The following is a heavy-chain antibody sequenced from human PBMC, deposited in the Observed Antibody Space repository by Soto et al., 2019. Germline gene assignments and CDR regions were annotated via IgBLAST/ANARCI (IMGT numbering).Heavy chain of an antibody. J-gene: IGHJ6*02. CDR3: ARDRHSGSPSGSYGMDV. D-gene: IGHD6-13*01. Sequence: PSETLSLTCTVSGGSISSGGYYWSWIRQHPGKGLEWIGYIYYSGSTYYNPSLKSRVTISVDTSKNQFSLKLSSVTAADTAVYYCARDRHSGSPSGSYGMDVWGQGTTVTVSS. CDR1: GGSISSGGYY. V-gene: IGHV4-31*03. CDR2: IYYSGST.